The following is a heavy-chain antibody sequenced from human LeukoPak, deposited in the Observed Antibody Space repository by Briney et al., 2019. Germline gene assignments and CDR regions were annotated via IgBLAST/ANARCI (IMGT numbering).Heavy chain of an antibody. V-gene: IGHV4-59*01. J-gene: IGHJ4*02. D-gene: IGHD1-1*01. Sequence: SETLSLTCTVSGVSISTYYWSWIRQPPGKGLEWIGYVYYSGITNYNPSLKSRVSISVDTSKNQFSLKLSSVTAADTAVYFCASQLGGTSFHWGQGTLVTVSS. CDR2: VYYSGIT. CDR1: GVSISTYY. CDR3: ASQLGGTSFH.